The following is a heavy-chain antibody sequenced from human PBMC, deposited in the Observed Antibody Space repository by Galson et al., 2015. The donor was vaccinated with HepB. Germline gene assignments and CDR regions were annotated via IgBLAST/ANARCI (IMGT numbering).Heavy chain of an antibody. CDR3: AKGYNWNSTGVDY. CDR1: GFTFSSYG. D-gene: IGHD1-7*01. J-gene: IGHJ4*02. Sequence: SLRLSCAASGFTFSSYGMHWVRQAPGKGLEWVAVISYDGSNKYYADSVKGRFTISRDNSKNTLYLQMNSLRAEDTAVYYCAKGYNWNSTGVDYWGQGTLVTVSS. CDR2: ISYDGSNK. V-gene: IGHV3-30*18.